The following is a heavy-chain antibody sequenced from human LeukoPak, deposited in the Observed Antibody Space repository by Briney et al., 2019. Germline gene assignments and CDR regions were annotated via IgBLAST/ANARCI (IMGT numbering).Heavy chain of an antibody. D-gene: IGHD1/OR15-1a*01. CDR3: GKSKRTMGATGDQ. V-gene: IGHV3-23*01. CDR1: GFIFNNYD. J-gene: IGHJ4*01. Sequence: GGSLRLSCVVSGFIFNNYDMSWVRQAPGKGLEWVSAISGSGGSTYYADSVKGRFTISRDNSKNTLYLQMNSLRVEDTAIYYRGKSKRTMGATGDQWGQGTPVTVSS. CDR2: ISGSGGST.